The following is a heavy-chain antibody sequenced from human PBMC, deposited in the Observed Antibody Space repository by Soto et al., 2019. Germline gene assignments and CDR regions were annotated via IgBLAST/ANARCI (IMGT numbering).Heavy chain of an antibody. Sequence: QVQLVQSGAEVKKPGSSVKVSCKASGGTFSSYTISWVRQAPGQGLEWMGRIIPILGIANYAQKFQGRVTXTXXKSTSTAYMELSSLRSEDTAVYYCARDVGADGGGYWGQGTLVTVS. D-gene: IGHD1-26*01. CDR3: ARDVGADGGGY. V-gene: IGHV1-69*08. CDR2: IIPILGIA. J-gene: IGHJ4*02. CDR1: GGTFSSYT.